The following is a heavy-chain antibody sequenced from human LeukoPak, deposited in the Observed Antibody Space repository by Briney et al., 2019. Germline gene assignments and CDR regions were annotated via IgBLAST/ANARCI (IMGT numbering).Heavy chain of an antibody. CDR1: GFTFSSYA. J-gene: IGHJ4*02. CDR3: ARSRKRGDCGSSCDY. V-gene: IGHV3-30-3*01. CDR2: ISYDGSNK. Sequence: GRSLRLSCAASGFTFSSYAMHWVRQAPGKGLEWVAVISYDGSNKYYADSVKGRFTISRDNSKNTLYLQMNSLRSEDTAVYYCARSRKRGDCGSSCDYWGQGTLVTVSS. D-gene: IGHD2-21*01.